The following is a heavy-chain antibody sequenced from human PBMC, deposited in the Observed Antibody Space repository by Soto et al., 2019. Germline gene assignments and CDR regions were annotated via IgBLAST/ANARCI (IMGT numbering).Heavy chain of an antibody. V-gene: IGHV1-2*04. CDR1: GYTSTGYS. Sequence: ASVKVSCKASGYTSTGYSMHWVRQAPGQGHEWMGWINPNSGGKNHAQKFQGWVTMTRDTSISTAYMEMSRLRSDDTAVYYCAREYCSSTGCYRSLLGGATGNYYYYGMDVWRQGTKLTVSS. CDR2: INPNSGGK. CDR3: AREYCSSTGCYRSLLGGATGNYYYYGMDV. D-gene: IGHD2-2*01. J-gene: IGHJ6*02.